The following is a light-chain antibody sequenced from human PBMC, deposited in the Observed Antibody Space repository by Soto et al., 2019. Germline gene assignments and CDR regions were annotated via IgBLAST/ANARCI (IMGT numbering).Light chain of an antibody. CDR2: AAS. J-gene: IGKJ2*01. CDR1: QSISIY. V-gene: IGKV1-39*01. CDR3: QQSDSTPVT. Sequence: DIQMTQSPSSLSASVGDRVTITCRASQSISIYLNWYQQKPGKAPKLLIYAASSLQSGVPSRFSGSGSGTDFTLTVSSLQPEDIATYYCQQSDSTPVTFGQGTKLEIK.